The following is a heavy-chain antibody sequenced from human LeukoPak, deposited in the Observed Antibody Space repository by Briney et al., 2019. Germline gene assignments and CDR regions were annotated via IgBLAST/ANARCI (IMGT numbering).Heavy chain of an antibody. Sequence: GESLKISCKGSGYSFTNYWIGWVRQMPGKDLEWMGIIYSGDSDTRYSPSFQGQVSMSVDKSISTAYLQWSSLKASDTAMYYCARRKVDYSGSGGDFDYWGQGTLVTVSS. CDR2: IYSGDSDT. CDR3: ARRKVDYSGSGGDFDY. V-gene: IGHV5-51*01. J-gene: IGHJ4*02. D-gene: IGHD3-10*01. CDR1: GYSFTNYW.